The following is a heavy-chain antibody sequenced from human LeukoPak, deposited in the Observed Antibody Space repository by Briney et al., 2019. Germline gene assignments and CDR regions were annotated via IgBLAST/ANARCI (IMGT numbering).Heavy chain of an antibody. D-gene: IGHD1-1*01. V-gene: IGHV1-18*01. CDR3: AKFRRVTTPLYHFDY. Sequence: ASVKVSCKASGYTFTSYGISWVRQAPGQGLEWMGWISAYNGNTNYAQKLQGRVTMTTDTSTSTAYMELRSLRSDDTAVYYCAKFRRVTTPLYHFDYWGQGTLVTVSS. CDR1: GYTFTSYG. CDR2: ISAYNGNT. J-gene: IGHJ4*02.